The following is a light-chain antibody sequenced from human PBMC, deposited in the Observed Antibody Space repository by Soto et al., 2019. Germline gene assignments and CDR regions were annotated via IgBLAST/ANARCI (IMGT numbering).Light chain of an antibody. J-gene: IGKJ2*01. CDR1: QRISDW. CDR2: DAS. V-gene: IGKV1-5*01. CDR3: LQYNSFSPYT. Sequence: DVQMTQSPSTLSASVGGRVTITCRASQRISDWLAWYQQKPGKAPKLLIYDASSLESGVPSRFSGSGSGTDFTLTISSLQPDDSATYYCLQYNSFSPYTFGQGTKVEI.